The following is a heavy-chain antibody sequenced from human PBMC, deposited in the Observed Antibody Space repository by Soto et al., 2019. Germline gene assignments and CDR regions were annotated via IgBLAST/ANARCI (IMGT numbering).Heavy chain of an antibody. CDR2: ISGSGGST. Sequence: PGGSLILSCAASGFTFSSYAMSWVRQAPGKGLEWVSAISGSGGSTYYADSVKGRFTISRDNSKNTLYLQMNSLRAEDTAVYYCAKDIHIVVVTAEYYGMDVWGQGT. CDR3: AKDIHIVVVTAEYYGMDV. J-gene: IGHJ6*02. D-gene: IGHD2-21*02. CDR1: GFTFSSYA. V-gene: IGHV3-23*01.